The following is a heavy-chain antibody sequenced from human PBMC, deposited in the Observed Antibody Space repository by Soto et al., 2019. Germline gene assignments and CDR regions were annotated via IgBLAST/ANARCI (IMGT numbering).Heavy chain of an antibody. J-gene: IGHJ4*02. D-gene: IGHD2-15*01. CDR2: IYYSGST. V-gene: IGHV4-59*01. Sequence: SETLSLTCTVSGGSISSYYWSWIRQPPGKGLEWIGYIYYSGSTNYNPSLKSRVTISVDTSKNQFSLKLSSVTAADTAVYYCARLVMLGGSTNGDYWGQGTLVTVSS. CDR1: GGSISSYY. CDR3: ARLVMLGGSTNGDY.